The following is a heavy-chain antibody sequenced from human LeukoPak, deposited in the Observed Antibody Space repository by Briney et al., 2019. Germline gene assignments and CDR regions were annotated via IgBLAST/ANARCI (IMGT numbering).Heavy chain of an antibody. CDR1: GGSISSSSYY. Sequence: SETLSLTCTASGGSISSSSYYWGWIRQPPGKGLEWIGSIYYSGSTYYNPSLKSRVTISVDTSKNQFSLKLSSVTAADTAVYYCARHLGAMDRTNYYYYYMDVWGKGTTVTVSS. D-gene: IGHD5-18*01. CDR3: ARHLGAMDRTNYYYYYMDV. V-gene: IGHV4-39*01. CDR2: IYYSGST. J-gene: IGHJ6*03.